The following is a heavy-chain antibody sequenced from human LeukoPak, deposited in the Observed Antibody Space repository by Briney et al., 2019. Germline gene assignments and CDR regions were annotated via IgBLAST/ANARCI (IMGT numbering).Heavy chain of an antibody. CDR3: ATGLSKRSSWYEPVFAS. D-gene: IGHD6-13*01. CDR1: GYTLTELS. J-gene: IGHJ4*02. Sequence: ASVTVSCKVSGYTLTELSMHWVGQAPGKGGERRGGFYPEDGEPIYAPKFPRRVTMTEATSTATAYIELSSLRSEDTAVYYCATGLSKRSSWYEPVFASWGQGTLVTVSS. CDR2: FYPEDGEP. V-gene: IGHV1-24*01.